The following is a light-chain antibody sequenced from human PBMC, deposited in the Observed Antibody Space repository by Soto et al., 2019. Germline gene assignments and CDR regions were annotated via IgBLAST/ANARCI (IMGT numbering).Light chain of an antibody. V-gene: IGLV4-69*01. J-gene: IGLJ3*02. CDR2: LNRDGSH. CDR3: ETWGNGTRM. CDR1: SGHNNYA. Sequence: QPVLTQSPSASASLGASVKLTCTLSSGHNNYAIAWHQQQPEKGPRYLMKLNRDGSHSKGDGSPNRFSCASSGAERYLTSSSDQYEDEAYQYYETWGNGTRMFGGGTKLTVL.